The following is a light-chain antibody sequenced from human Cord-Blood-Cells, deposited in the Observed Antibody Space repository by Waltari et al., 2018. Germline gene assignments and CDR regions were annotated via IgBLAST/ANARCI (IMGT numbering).Light chain of an antibody. CDR1: SSDVGSYNL. CDR2: EGS. V-gene: IGLV2-23*01. CDR3: CSYAGSSTYNYV. Sequence: QSALTQPASVSGSPGQSITISCPGTSSDVGSYNLVSWYQQHPGKAPKLMIYEGSKRPSGVSNRFSGSKSGNTASLTFSGLQAEDEADYYCCSYAGSSTYNYVFGTGTKVTVL. J-gene: IGLJ1*01.